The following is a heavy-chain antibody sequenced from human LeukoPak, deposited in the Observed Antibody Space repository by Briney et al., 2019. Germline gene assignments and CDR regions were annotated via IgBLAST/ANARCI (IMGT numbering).Heavy chain of an antibody. V-gene: IGHV4-59*08. CDR1: GGSISSYY. CDR2: IYYSGST. CDR3: ARSLAYCGGDCYPDAFDI. J-gene: IGHJ3*02. D-gene: IGHD2-21*02. Sequence: SETLSLTCTVSGGSISSYYWSWIRQPPGKGLEWIGYIYYSGSTNYNPSLKSRVTISVDTSKNQFSLKLSSVTAADTAVYYCARSLAYCGGDCYPDAFDIWGQGTMFTVSS.